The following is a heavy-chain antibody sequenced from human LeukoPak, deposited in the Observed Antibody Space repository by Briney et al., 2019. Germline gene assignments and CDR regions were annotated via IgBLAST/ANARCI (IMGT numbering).Heavy chain of an antibody. CDR2: INPNSGDT. CDR3: ARDRGAVAGTFVYWYEDY. J-gene: IGHJ4*02. Sequence: ASVKVSCKASGYTFTSYDINWVRQATGQGLEWMGWINPNSGDTNYAQKFQGRVTMTRDTSISTVYMELSRLISDDTAVYYCARDRGAVAGTFVYWYEDYWGQGTLVTVSS. CDR1: GYTFTSYD. V-gene: IGHV1-2*02. D-gene: IGHD6-19*01.